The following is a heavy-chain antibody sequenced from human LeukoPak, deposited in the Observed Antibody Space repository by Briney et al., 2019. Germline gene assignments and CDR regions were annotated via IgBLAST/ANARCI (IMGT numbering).Heavy chain of an antibody. V-gene: IGHV4-59*01. J-gene: IGHJ4*02. CDR2: MYYSGST. CDR3: ATVSYYDYVWGTYRRFLYYFDH. D-gene: IGHD3-16*02. CDR1: GGSISNNY. Sequence: SETLSLTCTVSGGSISNNYWSWIRQPPGKALEWIGYMYYSGSTNYNPSLRSRVTISVDTSKNQFSLKLSSVTAADTAVYYCATVSYYDYVWGTYRRFLYYFDHWGQGTLVTVSS.